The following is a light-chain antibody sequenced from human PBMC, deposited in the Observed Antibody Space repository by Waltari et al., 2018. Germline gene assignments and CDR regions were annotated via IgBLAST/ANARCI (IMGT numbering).Light chain of an antibody. J-gene: IGKJ1*01. CDR3: QQYSNWPT. Sequence: EIVMTTFPATLSVSPGERATLSCRASQSINTNLAWYRHKPGQPPRLLMYGASKRATGIPARFSGSGSGTEFTLTISSVESEDFAVYYCQQYSNWPTFGQGTKVDVK. CDR2: GAS. CDR1: QSINTN. V-gene: IGKV3-15*01.